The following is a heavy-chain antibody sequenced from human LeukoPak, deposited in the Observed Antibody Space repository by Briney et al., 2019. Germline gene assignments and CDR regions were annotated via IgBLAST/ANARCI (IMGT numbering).Heavy chain of an antibody. CDR3: ARDVWFGGKRFDP. CDR2: ISTSGST. J-gene: IGHJ5*02. CDR1: GGSISSYY. Sequence: SETLSLTCTVSGGSISSYYWSWIRQPAGKGLESIGHISTSGSTNYNPSLKSRVTMSVDTSKNQFSLKLSSVTAADTAVYYCARDVWFGGKRFDPWGQGTLVTVSS. V-gene: IGHV4-4*07. D-gene: IGHD3-10*01.